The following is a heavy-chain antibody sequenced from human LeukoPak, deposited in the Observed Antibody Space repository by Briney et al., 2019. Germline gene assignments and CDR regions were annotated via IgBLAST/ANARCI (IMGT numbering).Heavy chain of an antibody. J-gene: IGHJ4*02. CDR3: ARGSASWYVDY. V-gene: IGHV1-2*06. D-gene: IGHD2-2*01. Sequence: VASVKVSCKASGYTFTGYFIYWVRQAPGQGLEWMGRINPNSGGTKYAQKFQGGVTMTRDTSISTANMELSRLRSDDTAVYYCARGSASWYVDYWGQGTLVTVSS. CDR2: INPNSGGT. CDR1: GYTFTGYF.